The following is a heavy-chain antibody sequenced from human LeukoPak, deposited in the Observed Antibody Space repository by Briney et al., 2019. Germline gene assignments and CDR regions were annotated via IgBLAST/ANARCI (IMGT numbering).Heavy chain of an antibody. CDR1: GFTFSRNG. CDR2: IREDGGDK. D-gene: IGHD3-16*01. J-gene: IGHJ4*02. Sequence: GGSLRLSCGASGFTFSRNGMHWVRQAPGKGLEWVAYIREDGGDKCYADSVKGRFTISRDTSKNMLYMQMNSLRVGDTAVYYCAKDSNWAFDYWGQGTLVSVSS. V-gene: IGHV3-30*02. CDR3: AKDSNWAFDY.